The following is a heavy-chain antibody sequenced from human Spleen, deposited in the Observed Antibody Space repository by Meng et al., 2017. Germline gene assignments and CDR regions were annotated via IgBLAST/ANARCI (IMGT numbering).Heavy chain of an antibody. CDR1: GYTFSSFW. CDR3: ARDNSGYSGWFDP. Sequence: EVQLGRPGRGLVQPGGSLRLSCAASGYTFSSFWMHWVRQAQGKGLVWVSRINSDGSSTISADSVKGRFTISRDNAKNTLYLQMSSLRADDTAVYYCARDNSGYSGWFDPWGQGTLVTVSS. CDR2: INSDGSST. D-gene: IGHD3-22*01. J-gene: IGHJ5*02. V-gene: IGHV3-74*01.